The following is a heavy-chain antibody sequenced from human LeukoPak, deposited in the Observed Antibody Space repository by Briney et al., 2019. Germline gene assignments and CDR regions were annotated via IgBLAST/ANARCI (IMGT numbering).Heavy chain of an antibody. Sequence: GGSLRLSCVASGFTFSTYGMHWVRQAPGKGLEWVAVISYDGSNKYYADSVKGRFTISRDNSKNTLYLQMNSLRTEDTAVYYCASESGYWGQGTLVTVSS. CDR3: ASESGY. V-gene: IGHV3-30*03. CDR2: ISYDGSNK. CDR1: GFTFSTYG. J-gene: IGHJ4*02.